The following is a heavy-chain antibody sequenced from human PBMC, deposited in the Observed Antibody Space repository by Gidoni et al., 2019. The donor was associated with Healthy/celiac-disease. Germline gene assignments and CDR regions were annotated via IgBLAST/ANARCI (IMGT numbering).Heavy chain of an antibody. CDR3: ARQYYYYSSGYYSRFDY. V-gene: IGHV4-39*01. J-gene: IGHJ4*02. D-gene: IGHD3-22*01. Sequence: QLQLQESGPGLVKPSETLSLTCTVSGGSISSSSYYWGWIRQPPGKGLEWIGSIYYSGSTYYNPSLKSRVTISEDTSKNQFSLKLSSVTAADTAVYYCARQYYYYSSGYYSRFDYWGQGTLVTVSS. CDR1: GGSISSSSYY. CDR2: IYYSGST.